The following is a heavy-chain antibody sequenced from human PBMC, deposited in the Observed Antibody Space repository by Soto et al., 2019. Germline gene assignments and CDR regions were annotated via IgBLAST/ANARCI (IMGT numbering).Heavy chain of an antibody. D-gene: IGHD3-10*01. CDR1: GFTFSSYA. CDR3: AKDREDFYGSGTASFDY. CDR2: ITSSGDT. V-gene: IGHV3-23*01. J-gene: IGHJ4*02. Sequence: GGSLRLSCAASGFTFSSYAMSWVRQAPGMGLEWVSVITSSGDTYYADSVKGRFTISRDNSKNTLFLQMNSLRDADTAVYYCAKDREDFYGSGTASFDYWGQGTLVTVSS.